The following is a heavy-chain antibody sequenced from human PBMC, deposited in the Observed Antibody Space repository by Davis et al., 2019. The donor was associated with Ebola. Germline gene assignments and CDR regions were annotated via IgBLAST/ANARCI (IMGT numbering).Heavy chain of an antibody. CDR1: GFIFSTYW. Sequence: GESLKISCKASGFIFSTYWMHWVRQAPGKGLVWVSRINSDGSSTSYADSVKGRFTISRDNAKNTLYLQMNSLRAEDTAVYFCARDPITARPMYYYYGMDVWGQGTTVTVSS. J-gene: IGHJ6*02. D-gene: IGHD6-6*01. CDR3: ARDPITARPMYYYYGMDV. V-gene: IGHV3-74*01. CDR2: INSDGSST.